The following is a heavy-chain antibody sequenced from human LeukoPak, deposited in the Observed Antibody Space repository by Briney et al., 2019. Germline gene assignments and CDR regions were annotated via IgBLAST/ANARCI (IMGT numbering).Heavy chain of an antibody. CDR3: ARDMDTSGHFSWFDP. J-gene: IGHJ5*02. D-gene: IGHD3-22*01. Sequence: GGSLRLSCAASGFTFSSYAMSRVRQAPGKGLEWVSAISGSGGSTYYADSVKGRFTISRDNSKNTLYLQMDSLRTEDTAVYYCARDMDTSGHFSWFDPWGQGARVTVSS. V-gene: IGHV3-23*01. CDR1: GFTFSSYA. CDR2: ISGSGGST.